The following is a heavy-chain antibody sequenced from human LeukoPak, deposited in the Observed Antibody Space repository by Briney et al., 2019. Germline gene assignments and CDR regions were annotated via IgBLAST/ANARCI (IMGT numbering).Heavy chain of an antibody. J-gene: IGHJ4*02. CDR1: GGTFSSYA. Sequence: GASVKVSCKASGGTFSSYAISWVRQAPGQGLEWMGGIIPIFGTANYAQKFQGRVTITADKSTSTAYMELSSLRSEDTAVYYCARDLESGGSGWYSFYWGQGTLVTVSS. CDR2: IIPIFGTA. V-gene: IGHV1-69*06. D-gene: IGHD6-19*01. CDR3: ARDLESGGSGWYSFY.